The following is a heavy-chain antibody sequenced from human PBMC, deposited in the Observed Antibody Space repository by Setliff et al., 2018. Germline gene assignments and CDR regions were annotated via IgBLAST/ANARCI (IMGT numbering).Heavy chain of an antibody. D-gene: IGHD6-19*01. CDR3: ARAGNIAVAGKALDY. V-gene: IGHV4-34*01. J-gene: IGHJ4*02. CDR1: GGSFSGYY. CDR2: INHSGST. Sequence: SETLSLTCAVYGGSFSGYYWSWIRQPPGKGLEWIGEINHSGSTNYNPSLKSRVTISVDTSKNQFSLKLSSVTPEDTAVYYCARAGNIAVAGKALDYWGQGTLVTVSS.